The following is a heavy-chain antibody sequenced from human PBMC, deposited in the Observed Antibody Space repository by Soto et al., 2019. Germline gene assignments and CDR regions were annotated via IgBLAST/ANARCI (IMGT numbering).Heavy chain of an antibody. V-gene: IGHV4-30-4*08. J-gene: IGHJ6*02. CDR3: ARGRPNFFCYGLDV. CDR2: IYESGST. Sequence: SETLSLTCTVSGGSINRSDYYWTWIRQPPGKGLEWIGYIYESGSTFSIPSLKSRLSFSVDKSSNQFFLNLTSVTVADTAVYYCARGRPNFFCYGLDVWGQGTTVTVSS. CDR1: GGSINRSDYY.